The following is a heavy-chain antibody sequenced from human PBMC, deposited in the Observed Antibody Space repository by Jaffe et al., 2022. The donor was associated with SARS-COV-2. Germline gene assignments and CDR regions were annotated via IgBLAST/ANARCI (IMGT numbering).Heavy chain of an antibody. CDR3: VREEAIGTPDY. CDR2: IGINGGRI. D-gene: IGHD1-26*01. J-gene: IGHJ4*02. Sequence: EVQLVESGGGLVQPGGSLRLSCAASGFTFRDYTMHWIRRAPGKGLESVAGIGINGGRIFYADSVRDRFTISRDDSRDTLFLQLGSLRVADTAVYYCVREEAIGTPDYWGRGTLVTVSS. V-gene: IGHV3-64*07. CDR1: GFTFRDYT.